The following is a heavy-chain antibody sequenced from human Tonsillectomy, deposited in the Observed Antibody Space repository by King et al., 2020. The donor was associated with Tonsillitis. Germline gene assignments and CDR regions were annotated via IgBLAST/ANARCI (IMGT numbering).Heavy chain of an antibody. CDR1: GFTFNNHA. CDR3: ASRDV. CDR2: ISGSGSNT. Sequence: QLVQSGGGLVQPGGSLRLSCAASGFTFNNHAMNWVRQAPGKGLDWVSAISGSGSNTYYADSVKGRFTISRDNSKNTLHLQMNTLRAEDTAVYYCASRDVWGQGTTVTVSS. J-gene: IGHJ6*02. V-gene: IGHV3-23*04.